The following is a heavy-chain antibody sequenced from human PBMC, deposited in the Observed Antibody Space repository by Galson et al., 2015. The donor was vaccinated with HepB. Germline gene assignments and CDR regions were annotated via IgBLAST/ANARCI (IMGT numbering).Heavy chain of an antibody. D-gene: IGHD2-2*01. CDR3: AREGYCSSTSCQDYYYYYYMDV. J-gene: IGHJ6*03. CDR2: ISAYNSNT. CDR1: GYTFTSYG. Sequence: SVKVSCKASGYTFTSYGISWMRQAPGQGLEWMGWISAYNSNTNYAQKLQGRVTMTTDTSTSTAYMELRSLRSDDTAVYYCAREGYCSSTSCQDYYYYYYMDVWGKGTTVTVSS. V-gene: IGHV1-18*01.